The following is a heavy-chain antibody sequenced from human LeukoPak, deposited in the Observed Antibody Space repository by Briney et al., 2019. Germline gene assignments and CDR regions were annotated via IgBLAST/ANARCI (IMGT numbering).Heavy chain of an antibody. CDR3: AKDQIVGATYPPFDY. CDR2: ISGSGGST. CDR1: GFTVSSNY. V-gene: IGHV3-23*01. Sequence: GGSLRLSCAASGFTVSSNYMSWVRQAPGKGLEWVSAISGSGGSTYYADSVKGRFTISRDNSKNTLYLQMNSLRAEDTAVYYCAKDQIVGATYPPFDYWGQGTLVTVSS. J-gene: IGHJ4*02. D-gene: IGHD1-26*01.